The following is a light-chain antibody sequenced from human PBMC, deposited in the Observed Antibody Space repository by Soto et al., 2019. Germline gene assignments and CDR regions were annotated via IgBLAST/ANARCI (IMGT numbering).Light chain of an antibody. V-gene: IGKV2-30*01. CDR1: QGLVFSDGYTY. CDR3: MQGAHWPSYT. J-gene: IGKJ2*01. CDR2: RVS. Sequence: DVVMTQSPLSLHVTLGQPASISCRSSQGLVFSDGYTYLSWFQQRPGQSPRRLIYRVSDRDSGVPDRLSGSGSGTDFTLTISRVEADDVGIYYCMQGAHWPSYTFGQGTRLEI.